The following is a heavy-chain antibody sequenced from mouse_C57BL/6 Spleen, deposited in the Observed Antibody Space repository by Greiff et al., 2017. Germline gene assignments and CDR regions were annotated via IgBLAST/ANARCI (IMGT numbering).Heavy chain of an antibody. D-gene: IGHD1-1*01. CDR3: ARNYGSRYWYFDV. Sequence: QVQLQQPGAELVMPGASVKLSCKASGYTFTSYWMHWVKQRPGQGLEWIGEIDPSDSYTNYNQKFKGKSTLTVDKSSSTAYMQLSSLTSEDSAVYYCARNYGSRYWYFDVWGTGGTVTVSS. V-gene: IGHV1-69*01. CDR1: GYTFTSYW. CDR2: IDPSDSYT. J-gene: IGHJ1*03.